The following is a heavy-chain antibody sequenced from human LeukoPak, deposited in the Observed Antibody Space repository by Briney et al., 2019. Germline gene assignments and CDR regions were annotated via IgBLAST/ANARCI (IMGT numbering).Heavy chain of an antibody. V-gene: IGHV4-59*01. D-gene: IGHD3-22*01. J-gene: IGHJ4*02. CDR1: GGSISSYY. Sequence: SETLSLTCTVSGGSISSYYWSWIRQPPGKGLEWIGYIYYSGSTNYNPSLKSRVTISEDTSKNQFSLKLSSVTAADTAVYYCARVNYYDSSGYYSGDHFDYWGQGTLVTVSS. CDR3: ARVNYYDSSGYYSGDHFDY. CDR2: IYYSGST.